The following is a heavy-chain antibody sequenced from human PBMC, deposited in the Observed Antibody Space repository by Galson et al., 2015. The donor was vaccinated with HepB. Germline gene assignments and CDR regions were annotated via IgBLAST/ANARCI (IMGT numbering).Heavy chain of an antibody. CDR3: AKDFSGPCDY. CDR2: IRYDGRRK. D-gene: IGHD6-19*01. CDR1: ASNYG. V-gene: IGHV3-30*02. Sequence: SLRLSCAASASNYGIHWVRQAPGKGLEWVSFIRYDGRRKYYADSVKGRFTISRDDSRNTLYLQMDSLRTEDSGAYYCAKDFSGPCDYWGQGTLVTVSS. J-gene: IGHJ4*02.